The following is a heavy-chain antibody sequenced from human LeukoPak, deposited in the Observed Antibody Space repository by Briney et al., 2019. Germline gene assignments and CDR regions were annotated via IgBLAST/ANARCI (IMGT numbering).Heavy chain of an antibody. V-gene: IGHV3-21*01. J-gene: IGHJ4*02. D-gene: IGHD5-18*01. Sequence: GGSLRLSCAASGFTFSSYSMNWVRQAPGKGLEWVSSISSSSSYIYYADSVKGRFTISRDNAKNSLCLQMNSLRAEDTAVYYCAREAPVDTAMGIDYWGQGTLVTVSS. CDR3: AREAPVDTAMGIDY. CDR2: ISSSSSYI. CDR1: GFTFSSYS.